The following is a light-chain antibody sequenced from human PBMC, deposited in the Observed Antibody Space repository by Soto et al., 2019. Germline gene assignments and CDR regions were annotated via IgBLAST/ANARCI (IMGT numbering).Light chain of an antibody. CDR1: SSDVGSYNL. CDR3: CSYAGNSSYVV. V-gene: IGLV2-23*01. J-gene: IGLJ2*01. Sequence: QSALTQPASVSGSPGQSITLSCTGTSSDVGSYNLVSWYQLHPGKAPKLMIYEGTKRPSGVSNRFSGSKSGSTASLTISGLQAEDEADYYCCSYAGNSSYVVFGGGTKVTVL. CDR2: EGT.